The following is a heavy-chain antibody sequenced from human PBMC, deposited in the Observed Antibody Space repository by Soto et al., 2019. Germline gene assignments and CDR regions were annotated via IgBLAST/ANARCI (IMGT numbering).Heavy chain of an antibody. D-gene: IGHD4-17*01. V-gene: IGHV4-59*01. CDR3: ARGGLTTVTSTPYYYYYMDV. Sequence: SETLSLTCTVSGGSISSYYWSWIRQPPGKGLEWIGYIYYSGSTNYNPSLKSRVTISVDTSKNQFSLKLSSVTAADTAVYYCARGGLTTVTSTPYYYYYMDVWGKGTTVTVSS. CDR1: GGSISSYY. CDR2: IYYSGST. J-gene: IGHJ6*03.